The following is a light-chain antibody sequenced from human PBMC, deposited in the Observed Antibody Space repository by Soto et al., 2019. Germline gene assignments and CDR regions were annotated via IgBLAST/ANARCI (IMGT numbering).Light chain of an antibody. CDR1: RSVSSN. CDR3: KQSYSTQWT. V-gene: IGKV3-15*01. Sequence: EIVMTQSPATLSVSPGERATLSCRASRSVSSNLAWYQQKPGQAPRRLIYSASTRAPGIPARFSGSGSGTEFTLTISGLQSEDFAIYYCKQSYSTQWTFGQGTKVDIK. J-gene: IGKJ1*01. CDR2: SAS.